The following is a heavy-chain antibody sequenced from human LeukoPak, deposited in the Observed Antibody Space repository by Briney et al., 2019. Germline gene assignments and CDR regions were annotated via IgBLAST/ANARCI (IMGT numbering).Heavy chain of an antibody. D-gene: IGHD4-23*01. CDR1: GGTFSSYA. CDR2: IIPILGIA. CDR3: ARESYSGNPYFDY. V-gene: IGHV1-69*04. J-gene: IGHJ4*02. Sequence: GASVKVSCKASGGTFSSYAISWVRQAPGQGLEWMGRIIPILGIANYAQEFQGRVAITADKSTSTDYMELSSLRSEDTAMYYCARESYSGNPYFDYWGQGTLVTVSS.